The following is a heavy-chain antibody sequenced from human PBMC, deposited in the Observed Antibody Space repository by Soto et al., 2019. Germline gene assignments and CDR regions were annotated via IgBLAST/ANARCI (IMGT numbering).Heavy chain of an antibody. CDR2: IYYSGST. CDR1: GGSISSRGYH. D-gene: IGHD6-13*01. J-gene: IGHJ4*02. Sequence: QVPLQESGPGLVKPSQTLSLTCTVSGGSISSRGYHWSWIRQPPGKGLEWIGCIYYSGSTYYNPSLKSRVTMSLDTSKNQISVKLSSVTAADTAVYYCARDSSSWTTGLLDYWGQGTLVTVSS. CDR3: ARDSSSWTTGLLDY. V-gene: IGHV4-30-4*01.